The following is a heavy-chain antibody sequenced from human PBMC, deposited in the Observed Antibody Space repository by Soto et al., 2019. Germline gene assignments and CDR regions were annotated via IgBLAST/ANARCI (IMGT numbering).Heavy chain of an antibody. J-gene: IGHJ6*02. V-gene: IGHV1-69*13. CDR2: IIPIFGTA. D-gene: IGHD1-26*01. CDR3: ARGVGATNYSYCGMDV. CDR1: GGTFSSYA. Sequence: EASVKVSCKASGGTFSSYAISWVRQAPGQGLEWMGGIIPIFGTANYAQKFQGRVTITADESTSTAYMELSSLRSEDTAVYYCARGVGATNYSYCGMDVWGQGNTVTVSS.